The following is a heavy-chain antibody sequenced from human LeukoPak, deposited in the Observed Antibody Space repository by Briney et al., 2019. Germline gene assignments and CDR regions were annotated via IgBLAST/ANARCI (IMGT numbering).Heavy chain of an antibody. CDR3: ARESHRTHEYFQH. CDR2: ISGSGDST. Sequence: GGSLRLSCAASGFTFSSYAMSWVPQAPGKGLEWVSAISGSGDSTYYGDSVKGRFTISRDNSKNTLYLQMNSLRAEDTAVYYCARESHRTHEYFQHWGQGTLVTVSS. CDR1: GFTFSSYA. V-gene: IGHV3-23*01. D-gene: IGHD1-1*01. J-gene: IGHJ1*01.